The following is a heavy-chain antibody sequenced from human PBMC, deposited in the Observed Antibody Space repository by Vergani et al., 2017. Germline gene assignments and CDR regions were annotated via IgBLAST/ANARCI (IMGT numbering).Heavy chain of an antibody. CDR3: VYRKTECGTTGCFYPFYDYYYMDV. D-gene: IGHD1-7*01. CDR1: GFSLNTRGVS. CDR2: LYWNDDQ. J-gene: IGHJ6*03. Sequence: QITLKESGPTLVKPTQTLTLTCTFSGFSLNTRGVSVAWIRQPPGKALDWLALLYWNDDQHYSPSLNNRVTITKDTSKNQVVLTMTNMDYVDTGTYYFVYRKTECGTTGCFYPFYDYYYMDVWGKGTTVTVSS. V-gene: IGHV2-5*04.